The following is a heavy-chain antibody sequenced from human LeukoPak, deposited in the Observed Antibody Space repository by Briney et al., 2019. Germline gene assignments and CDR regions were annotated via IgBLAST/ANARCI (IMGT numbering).Heavy chain of an antibody. CDR3: ARELVSSSSVSVWFDP. J-gene: IGHJ5*02. V-gene: IGHV1-69*01. Sequence: EASVTVSCTASGGTFSSYAISWVRQAPGQGLEWMGGIIPIFGTANYAQKFQGRVTITADESTSTAYMELSSLRSEDTAVYYCARELVSSSSVSVWFDPWGQGTLVTVSS. D-gene: IGHD6-6*01. CDR2: IIPIFGTA. CDR1: GGTFSSYA.